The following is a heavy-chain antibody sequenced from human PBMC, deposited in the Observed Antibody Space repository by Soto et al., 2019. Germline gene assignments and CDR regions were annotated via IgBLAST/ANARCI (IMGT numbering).Heavy chain of an antibody. V-gene: IGHV1-18*01. J-gene: IGHJ5*02. CDR3: ARAGLRFLEWLFNDP. Sequence: ASVKVSCKASGYTFTSYGISWVRQAPGQGLEWMGWISAYNGNTNYAQKLQGRVTMTTDTSTSTAYMELRSLRSDDTAVYYRARAGLRFLEWLFNDPWGQGTLVTVSS. CDR1: GYTFTSYG. CDR2: ISAYNGNT. D-gene: IGHD3-3*01.